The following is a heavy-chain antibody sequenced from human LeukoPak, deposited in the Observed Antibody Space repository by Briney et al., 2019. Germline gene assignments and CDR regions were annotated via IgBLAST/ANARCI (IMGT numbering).Heavy chain of an antibody. J-gene: IGHJ5*02. CDR2: ISGSGGST. CDR3: AKANRGVGATGT. V-gene: IGHV3-23*01. Sequence: GGSLRLSCAASGFTFSSYAMSWVRQAPGKGLEWVSAISGSGGSTYYADSVKGRFTISRDNSKNTLYLQMNSLRAEDTAVYYRAKANRGVGATGTWGQGTLVTVSS. CDR1: GFTFSSYA. D-gene: IGHD1-26*01.